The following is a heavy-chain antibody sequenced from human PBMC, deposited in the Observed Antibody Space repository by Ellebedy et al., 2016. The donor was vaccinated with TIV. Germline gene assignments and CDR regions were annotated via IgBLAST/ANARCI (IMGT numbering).Heavy chain of an antibody. CDR2: ISHDGRNK. J-gene: IGHJ4*02. CDR1: GFTFSRYG. CDR3: AKSENMVVTGLLGY. D-gene: IGHD2-21*02. Sequence: PGGSLRLSCAASGFTFSRYGMHWVRQAPGKGLEWVAVISHDGRNKDYADSVKGRFTISRDKSKNTLYLQMNSLRPDDTAVYLCAKSENMVVTGLLGYWGQGTLVTVPS. V-gene: IGHV3-30*18.